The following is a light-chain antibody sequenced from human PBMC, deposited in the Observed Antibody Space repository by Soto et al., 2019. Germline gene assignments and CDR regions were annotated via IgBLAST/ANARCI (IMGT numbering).Light chain of an antibody. CDR1: QSISNW. J-gene: IGKJ4*01. CDR3: QHSNTYSVT. V-gene: IGKV1-5*03. CDR2: EAS. Sequence: DIQMTQSPSTLSASVGDRLTITCRASQSISNWLAWYQQKPGTAPKLLIYEASILENGVQSRFSGSGSGTDFTLTISSLQPDDFATDYCQHSNTYSVTFGGVTKVEI.